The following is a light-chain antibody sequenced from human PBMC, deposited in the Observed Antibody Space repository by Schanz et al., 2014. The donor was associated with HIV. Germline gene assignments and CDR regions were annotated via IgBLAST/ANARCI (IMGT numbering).Light chain of an antibody. V-gene: IGKV1-39*01. CDR1: QIISTY. Sequence: DIQMTQSPSSLSASVGDRVTITCRASQIISTYLNWYQQKPGKAPKLLIYAASSLHSGVPSRFSGSASGTEFTLTISSLQPEDFATYFCQQYDAYPYAFGQGTKLEIK. J-gene: IGKJ2*01. CDR3: QQYDAYPYA. CDR2: AAS.